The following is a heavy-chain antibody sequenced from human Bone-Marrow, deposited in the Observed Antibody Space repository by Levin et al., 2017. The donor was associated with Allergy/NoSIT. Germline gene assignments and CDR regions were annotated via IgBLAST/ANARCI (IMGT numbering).Heavy chain of an antibody. CDR1: GFTLSTYW. V-gene: IGHV3-7*03. Sequence: GESLKISCAASGFTLSTYWMSWVRQAPGKGLEWVANIKQDGSEKYYVDSVKGRFTISRDNAKNSLYLQMNSLRAEDTAVYYCARALGSRGGYWGQGTLVTVSS. J-gene: IGHJ4*02. CDR2: IKQDGSEK. D-gene: IGHD3-16*01. CDR3: ARALGSRGGY.